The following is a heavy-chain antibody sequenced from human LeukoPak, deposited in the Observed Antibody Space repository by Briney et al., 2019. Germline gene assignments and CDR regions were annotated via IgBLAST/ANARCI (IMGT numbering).Heavy chain of an antibody. D-gene: IGHD3-22*01. CDR2: IYPTDSDT. Sequence: PGESLKISCEGSGYTFNTHWIGWVRQMPGKGLEWMGIIYPTDSDTKYSPAFQGQVTISADRSITTAYPQWSSLKASDTAMYYCARRGYYDTTAFDLWGQGTMVTVSP. CDR1: GYTFNTHW. V-gene: IGHV5-51*01. J-gene: IGHJ3*01. CDR3: ARRGYYDTTAFDL.